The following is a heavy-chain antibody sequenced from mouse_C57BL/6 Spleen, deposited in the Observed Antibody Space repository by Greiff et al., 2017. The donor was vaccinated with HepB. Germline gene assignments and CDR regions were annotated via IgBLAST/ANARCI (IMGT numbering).Heavy chain of an antibody. CDR1: GYTFTSYW. CDR2: IDPSDSET. Sequence: QVQLQQPGAELVRPGSSVKLSCKASGYTFTSYWMHWVKQRPIQGLEWIGNIDPSDSETHYNQKFKDKATLTVDKSSSTAYMQLSSLTSEDSAVYYGAREGDGNSPFAYWGQGTLVTVSA. D-gene: IGHD2-1*01. V-gene: IGHV1-52*01. CDR3: AREGDGNSPFAY. J-gene: IGHJ3*01.